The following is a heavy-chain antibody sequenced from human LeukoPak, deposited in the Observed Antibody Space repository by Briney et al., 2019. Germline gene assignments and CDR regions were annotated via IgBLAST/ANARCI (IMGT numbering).Heavy chain of an antibody. Sequence: PSETLSLTCTVSGGSITNYYWSWIRQPPGKGLEWIGSIYYSGNTNYNPSLKSRVTISVDTSKNQFSLKLTSVTAADTAVYYCTRVTVGATTDYWGQGTLVTVSS. CDR2: IYYSGNT. CDR3: TRVTVGATTDY. CDR1: GGSITNYY. J-gene: IGHJ4*02. D-gene: IGHD1-26*01. V-gene: IGHV4-59*01.